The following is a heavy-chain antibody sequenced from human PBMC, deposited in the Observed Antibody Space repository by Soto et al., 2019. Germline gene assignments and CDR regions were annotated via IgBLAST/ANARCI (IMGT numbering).Heavy chain of an antibody. J-gene: IGHJ4*02. CDR3: ASRDPGTSVDD. Sequence: PSETLSLTCAVSGGSFTSNNWWTWVRQPPGQGLEWIGEIYRTGSTNYNPSLKSRVTISLDKSENQFSLKVTSLTAADTAVYYCASRDPGTSVDDWGQGTVVTVAS. V-gene: IGHV4-4*02. CDR2: IYRTGST. CDR1: GGSFTSNNW. D-gene: IGHD1-7*01.